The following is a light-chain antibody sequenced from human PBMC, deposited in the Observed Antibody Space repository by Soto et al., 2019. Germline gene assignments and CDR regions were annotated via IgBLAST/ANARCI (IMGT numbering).Light chain of an antibody. CDR1: SSDIGAYNY. CDR2: EVS. Sequence: QSALTQPPSASGSPGQSVTISCTGTSSDIGAYNYVSWYQQHPGKAPKLMIHEVSKRPSGVPDRFSGSKSGNTASLTVSRLQAEDEADYYCSSYAGSNDRWVFGGGTKVTVL. CDR3: SSYAGSNDRWV. V-gene: IGLV2-8*01. J-gene: IGLJ3*02.